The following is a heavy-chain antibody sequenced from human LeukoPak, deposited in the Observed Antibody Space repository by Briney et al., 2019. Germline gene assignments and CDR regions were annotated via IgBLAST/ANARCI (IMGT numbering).Heavy chain of an antibody. CDR1: GGSISGSTYY. V-gene: IGHV4-39*01. CDR2: INYDRNT. Sequence: SETLSLTCTVSGGSISGSTYYWSWLRQPPGKGLEWIGSINYDRNTYYNPYLTSPVTISVDTTQYPFSLNLSSVTAADAAVYHCARHSYESRGLGILYYWGQGTLVTVSS. J-gene: IGHJ4*02. D-gene: IGHD3-22*01. CDR3: ARHSYESRGLGILYY.